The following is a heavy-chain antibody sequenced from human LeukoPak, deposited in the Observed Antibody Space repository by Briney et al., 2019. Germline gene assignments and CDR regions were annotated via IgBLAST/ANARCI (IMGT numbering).Heavy chain of an antibody. V-gene: IGHV1-69*05. CDR1: GYTFTSYY. CDR3: ARDHCSSTSCYPCY. CDR2: IIPIFGTA. Sequence: SVKVSCKASGYTFTSYYMHWVRQAPGQGLEWMGGIIPIFGTANYAQKFQGRVTITTDESTSTAYMELSSLRSEDTAVYYCARDHCSSTSCYPCYWGQGTLVTVSS. J-gene: IGHJ4*02. D-gene: IGHD2-2*01.